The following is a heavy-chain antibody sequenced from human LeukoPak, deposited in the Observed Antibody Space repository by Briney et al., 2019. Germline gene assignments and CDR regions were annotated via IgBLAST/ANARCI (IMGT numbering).Heavy chain of an antibody. V-gene: IGHV3-48*03. CDR2: ISDSASTV. CDR3: ARDRYYYYMDV. J-gene: IGHJ6*03. CDR1: GFTFSSYE. Sequence: GGSLRLSCAASGFTFSSYEMNWVRQAPGKGLEWVSYISDSASTVYYADSVKGRFTISRDNAKNSLYLHMNSLRAEDTAVYYCARDRYYYYMDVWGKGTTVTVSS.